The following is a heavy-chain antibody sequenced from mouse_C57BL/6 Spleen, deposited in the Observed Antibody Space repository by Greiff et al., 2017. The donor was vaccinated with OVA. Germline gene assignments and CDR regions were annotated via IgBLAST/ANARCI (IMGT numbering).Heavy chain of an antibody. J-gene: IGHJ1*03. V-gene: IGHV5-4*01. CDR1: GFTFSSYA. CDR2: ISDGGSYT. CDR3: AREGDYCYGSRGYLDV. D-gene: IGHD1-1*01. Sequence: EVKLMESGGGLVKPGGSLKLSCAASGFTFSSYAMSWVRQTPEKRLEWVATISDGGSYTYYPDNVKGRFTISRDNAKNNLYLQMSHLKSEDTAMYYCAREGDYCYGSRGYLDVWGTGTTVTVSS.